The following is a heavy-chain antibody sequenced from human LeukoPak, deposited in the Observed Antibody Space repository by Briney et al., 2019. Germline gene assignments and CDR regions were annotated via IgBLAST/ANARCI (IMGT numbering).Heavy chain of an antibody. CDR1: GFTFSSYA. D-gene: IGHD6-19*01. CDR3: ARSSPHSSDWYRAFDY. CDR2: ISYDGSNK. V-gene: IGHV3-30*14. Sequence: PGRSLRLSCAASGFTFSSYAMHWVRQAPGKGLEWVAVISYDGSNKYYADSVKGRFTISRDNSKNTLYLQMNSLRAEDTAVYYCARSSPHSSDWYRAFDYWGQGTLVTVSS. J-gene: IGHJ4*02.